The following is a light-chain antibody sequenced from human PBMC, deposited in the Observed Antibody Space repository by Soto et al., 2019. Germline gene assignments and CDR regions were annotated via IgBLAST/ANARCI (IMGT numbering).Light chain of an antibody. V-gene: IGKV3-15*01. CDR1: QFVSRR. CDR2: DTS. Sequence: EVVVTQSPATLSVSPGERVTLSCRASQFVSRRLAWYQEKPGQVPRLLIYDTSTRAPGISARFSGSGSGTEFTLTISSLQSEDFAVYYCQEYLQWPPGTFGQGTTVDMK. J-gene: IGKJ1*01. CDR3: QEYLQWPPGT.